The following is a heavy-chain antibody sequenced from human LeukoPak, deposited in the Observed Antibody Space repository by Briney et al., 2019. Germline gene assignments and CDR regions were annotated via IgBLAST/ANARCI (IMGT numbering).Heavy chain of an antibody. CDR3: ARERPAAKSMDV. CDR2: IYYSGST. V-gene: IGHV4-39*07. Sequence: TSETLSLTCTVSGGSIISSSYYWGWIRQPPGKGLEWIGSIYYSGSTYYNPSLKSRVTISVDTSKNRFSLKLSSVTAADTAVYYCARERPAAKSMDVWGQGTTVTVSS. D-gene: IGHD2-2*01. J-gene: IGHJ6*02. CDR1: GGSIISSSYY.